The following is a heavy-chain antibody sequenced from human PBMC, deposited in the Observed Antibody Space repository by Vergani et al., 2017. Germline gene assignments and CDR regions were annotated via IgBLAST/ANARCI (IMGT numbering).Heavy chain of an antibody. CDR3: ARQKGGISGYDRNFDY. V-gene: IGHV1-2*02. J-gene: IGHJ4*02. CDR2: VNPNSGGT. D-gene: IGHD5-12*01. Sequence: QVQLVQSGAEVKKPGASVKVSCKASGYTFTGYYMHWVRQAPGQGLEWMGWVNPNSGGTNYAQKFQGRVTMTRDTSISTAYMELSRLRSDDTAVYYCARQKGGISGYDRNFDYWGQGTLVTVSS. CDR1: GYTFTGYY.